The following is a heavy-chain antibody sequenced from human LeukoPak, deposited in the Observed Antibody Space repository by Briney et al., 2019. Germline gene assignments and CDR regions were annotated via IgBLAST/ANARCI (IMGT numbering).Heavy chain of an antibody. CDR3: AIDPRWLQLGYFDY. Sequence: GGSLRLSCVASGFTFSSYAMHWVRQAPGKGLEWVAVISYDGSNKYYADSVQDRFTIPIQKPNKKLYLQTNNQRAKDTAVYYCAIDPRWLQLGYFDYWGQGTLVTVSS. D-gene: IGHD5-24*01. V-gene: IGHV3-30*04. J-gene: IGHJ4*02. CDR1: GFTFSSYA. CDR2: ISYDGSNK.